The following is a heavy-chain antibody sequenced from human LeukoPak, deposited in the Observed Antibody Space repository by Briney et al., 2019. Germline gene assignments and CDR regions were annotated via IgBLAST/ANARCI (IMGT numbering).Heavy chain of an antibody. CDR3: ARDRLPSRYNGLDV. D-gene: IGHD2-2*01. V-gene: IGHV4-59*01. CDR1: GGSLSNYY. J-gene: IGHJ6*02. Sequence: SETLSLTCTVSGGSLSNYYWSWIRQPPGKGLEWIGFISNTETTNYNPSLKSRVTISVDTSKNHFSLRLTSVTAADTAVYFCARDRLPSRYNGLDVWGQGTTVTVSS. CDR2: ISNTETT.